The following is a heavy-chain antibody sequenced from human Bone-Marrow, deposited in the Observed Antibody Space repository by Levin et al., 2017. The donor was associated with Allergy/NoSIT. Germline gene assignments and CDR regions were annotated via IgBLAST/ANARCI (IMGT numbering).Heavy chain of an antibody. CDR1: GYTFTSYG. D-gene: IGHD1-26*01. J-gene: IGHJ5*02. CDR2: INPSNSNT. CDR3: ATIGGQWEFPYFDP. V-gene: IGHV1-18*01. Sequence: GASVKVSCKASGYTFTSYGIGWVRQAPGQGLEWMGWINPSNSNTDYAQNFQGRITMTTDTSTNTAYMELRSLRSDDTAVYYCATIGGQWEFPYFDPWGQGALVTVSS.